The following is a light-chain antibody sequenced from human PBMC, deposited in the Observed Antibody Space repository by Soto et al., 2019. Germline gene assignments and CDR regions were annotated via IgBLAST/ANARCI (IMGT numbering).Light chain of an antibody. Sequence: EIVLPQSPATLSLSPGERATLSCRASQSVSSYLAWYKQKPGQAPRPLIYDASNRATGIPARFSGSGSGTDFTLTISSLEPEDFAVYYCQQRSNWPWTFGQGTKVDIK. V-gene: IGKV3-11*01. CDR3: QQRSNWPWT. CDR1: QSVSSY. CDR2: DAS. J-gene: IGKJ1*01.